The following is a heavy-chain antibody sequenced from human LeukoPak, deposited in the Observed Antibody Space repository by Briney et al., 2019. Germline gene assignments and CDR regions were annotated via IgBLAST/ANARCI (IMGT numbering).Heavy chain of an antibody. CDR2: INTSAGTT. J-gene: IGHJ4*02. V-gene: IGHV1-46*01. CDR1: GYAFTSYY. Sequence: ASVKVSCNASGYAFTSYYIHWVRQGPGQGLEWMGIINTSAGTTFYAQKFQGRVTMTRDTSTSTVYMDLSSPRSEDTAVFYCARDAGVGAKKHYFDHWGQGTLVTVSS. D-gene: IGHD1-26*01. CDR3: ARDAGVGAKKHYFDH.